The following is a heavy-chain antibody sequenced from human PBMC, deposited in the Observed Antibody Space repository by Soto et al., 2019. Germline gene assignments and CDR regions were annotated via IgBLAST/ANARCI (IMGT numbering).Heavy chain of an antibody. CDR1: GGTFSSYA. D-gene: IGHD6-13*01. Sequence: ASVKVSCKASGGTFSSYAISWVRQAPGQGLEWMGGIIPIFGTANYAQKFQGRVTITADESTSTAYMELRSLRSDDTAVYYCARVIAARELGFHYRGQGTLVTFPQ. V-gene: IGHV1-69*13. CDR3: ARVIAARELGFHY. J-gene: IGHJ4*02. CDR2: IIPIFGTA.